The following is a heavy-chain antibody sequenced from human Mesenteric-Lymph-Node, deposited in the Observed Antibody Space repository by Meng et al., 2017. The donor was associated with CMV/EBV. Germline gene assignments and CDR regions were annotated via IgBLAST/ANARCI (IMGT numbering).Heavy chain of an antibody. CDR3: AKGLNYYDRSGYPY. CDR1: GFTFSSYS. CDR2: ISSSSSYI. Sequence: LSLTCAASGFTFSSYSMNWVRQAPGKGLEWVSSISSSSSYIYYADSVKGRFTISRDNSENTVYLQMNSLRTEDTAVYYCAKGLNYYDRSGYPYWGQGTLVTVSS. J-gene: IGHJ4*02. V-gene: IGHV3-21*01. D-gene: IGHD3-22*01.